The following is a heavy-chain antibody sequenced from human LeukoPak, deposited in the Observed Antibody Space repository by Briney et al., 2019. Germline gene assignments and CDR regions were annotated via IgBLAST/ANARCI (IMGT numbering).Heavy chain of an antibody. D-gene: IGHD6-19*01. CDR1: GDSVSSDSAS. J-gene: IGHJ4*02. CDR3: ARTIGGAGTVGGFYY. Sequence: SQTLSLTCAISGDSVSSDSASWKWIRQSPSRGLEWLGRTYYRSKWFYYYADSVNSRVTISTDTSKNQFSLQMNSVTPEDTAVYYCARTIGGAGTVGGFYYWGQGTLVTVSS. V-gene: IGHV6-1*01. CDR2: TYYRSKWFY.